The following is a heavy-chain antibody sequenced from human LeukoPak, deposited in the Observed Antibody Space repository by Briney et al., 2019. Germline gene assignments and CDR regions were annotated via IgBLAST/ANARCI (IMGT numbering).Heavy chain of an antibody. CDR1: GGSISSYY. Sequence: SETLSLTCTVSGGSISSYYWSWIRQPPGKGLEWTGEINHSGSTNYNPSLKSRVTISVDTSKNQFSLKLSSVTAADTAVYYCARIIAAAGTPSWGQGTMVTVSS. D-gene: IGHD6-13*01. V-gene: IGHV4-34*01. J-gene: IGHJ3*01. CDR3: ARIIAAAGTPS. CDR2: INHSGST.